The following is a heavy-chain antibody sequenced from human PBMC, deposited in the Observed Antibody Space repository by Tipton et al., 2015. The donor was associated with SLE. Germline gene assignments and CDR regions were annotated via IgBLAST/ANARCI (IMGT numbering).Heavy chain of an antibody. Sequence: TLSLTCAVSGESFGDSYWNWIRQPPGKGLEWIGEINPGGSTNYNPSLKSRVTISMDTSKNQLSLELNSVTAADTAVFYCARHRGQSYGYLYIDYWGQGTLVTVSS. CDR3: ARHRGQSYGYLYIDY. D-gene: IGHD5-18*01. CDR1: GESFGDSY. CDR2: INPGGST. V-gene: IGHV4-34*01. J-gene: IGHJ4*02.